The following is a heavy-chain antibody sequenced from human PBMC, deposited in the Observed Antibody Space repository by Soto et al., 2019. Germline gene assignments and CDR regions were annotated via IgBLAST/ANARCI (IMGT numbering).Heavy chain of an antibody. J-gene: IGHJ5*02. Sequence: QVQLVQSGAEVKKPGSSVKVSCKASGGTFSSYAISWVRQAPGQGLEWMGGIIPIFGTANYAQKFQGRVTITADESTSTAYMELSSLRSEDTAVYYCARGGGGPYCISTSCYARVPFDPWGQGTLVTVSS. V-gene: IGHV1-69*12. CDR3: ARGGGGPYCISTSCYARVPFDP. D-gene: IGHD2-2*01. CDR1: GGTFSSYA. CDR2: IIPIFGTA.